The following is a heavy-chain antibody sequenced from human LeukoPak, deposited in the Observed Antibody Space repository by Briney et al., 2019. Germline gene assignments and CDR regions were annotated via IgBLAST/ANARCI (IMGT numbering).Heavy chain of an antibody. V-gene: IGHV4-61*02. CDR2: IYTSGST. J-gene: IGHJ3*02. Sequence: PSETLSLTCTVSGGSISSGSYYWSWIRQPAGKGLEWIGRIYTSGSTNYNPSLKSRVTISVDTSKKQFSLKLSSVTAADTAVYYCARGEDAFDIWGQGTMVTVSS. CDR3: ARGEDAFDI. CDR1: GGSISSGSYY.